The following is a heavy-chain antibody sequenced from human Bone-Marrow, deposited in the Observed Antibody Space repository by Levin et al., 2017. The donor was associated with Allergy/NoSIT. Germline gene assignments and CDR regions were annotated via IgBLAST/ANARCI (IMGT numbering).Heavy chain of an antibody. CDR1: GFTFSYAW. J-gene: IGHJ4*02. V-gene: IGHV3-15*01. CDR3: TTFATGNYLFH. D-gene: IGHD1-7*01. CDR2: IRSPIEGGTT. Sequence: HGESLKISCVASGFTFSYAWMTWVRQAPGKGLEWVGRIRSPIEGGTTDYAAPVKGRFTISRDDSKSTLYLQMNSLKTEDTAVYFCTTFATGNYLFHWGQGALVTVSS.